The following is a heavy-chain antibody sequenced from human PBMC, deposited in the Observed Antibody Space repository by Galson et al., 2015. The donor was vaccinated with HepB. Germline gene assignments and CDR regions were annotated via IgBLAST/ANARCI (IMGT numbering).Heavy chain of an antibody. V-gene: IGHV3-23*01. CDR2: ISSTGATT. CDR1: GFTFGSYA. CDR3: VRDRGSGFGGNDVPSFDY. Sequence: SLRLSCAASGFTFGSYAMSWVRQAPGKGLEWVSEISSTGATTYYADSVKGRFTVSRDNSKNTLYLQMISLRGDDTAVYYCVRDRGSGFGGNDVPSFDYWGRGSLVTVSP. D-gene: IGHD5-12*01. J-gene: IGHJ4*02.